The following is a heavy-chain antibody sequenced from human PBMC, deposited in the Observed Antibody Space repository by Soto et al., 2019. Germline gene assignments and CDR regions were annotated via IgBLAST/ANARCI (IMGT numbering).Heavy chain of an antibody. CDR3: ARGPPTVTDYYYYGMDV. CDR2: ISYDGSNK. CDR1: GFTFSSYA. J-gene: IGHJ6*02. Sequence: QVQLVESGGGVVQPGRSLRLSCAASGFTFSSYAMHWVRQAPGKGLEWVAVISYDGSNKYYADSVKGRFTISRDNSKNTLYLQMNSLRAEDTAVYYCARGPPTVTDYYYYGMDVWGQGTTVTVSS. D-gene: IGHD4-4*01. V-gene: IGHV3-30-3*01.